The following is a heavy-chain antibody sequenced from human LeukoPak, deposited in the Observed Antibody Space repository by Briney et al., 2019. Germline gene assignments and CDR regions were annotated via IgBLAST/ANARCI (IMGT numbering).Heavy chain of an antibody. CDR1: GFTFSSYV. CDR2: ISVGGDGT. J-gene: IGHJ4*02. D-gene: IGHD1-1*01. V-gene: IGHV3-23*01. Sequence: GGSLRLSCAASGFTFSSYVMTWVRQAPGKGLEWVSTISVGGDGTYYADPVKGRFTISRDNSKNTLNLQMNSLRVGDTAVYYCVTRGTTGTKYLEHWGQGSLVTVSS. CDR3: VTRGTTGTKYLEH.